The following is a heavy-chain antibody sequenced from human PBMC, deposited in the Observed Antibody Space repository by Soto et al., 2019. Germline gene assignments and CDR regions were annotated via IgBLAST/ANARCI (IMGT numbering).Heavy chain of an antibody. CDR2: IHPGDSET. V-gene: IGHV5-51*01. D-gene: IGHD1-20*01. CDR1: GYIYTSNW. Sequence: GESLKISCNGSGYIYTSNWIGWVRQMPGKGLEWVGLIHPGDSETRYSPSFQGQVIISVDKSISTAYLQWSSLKASDTAVYYCARHDGGISGTRFQHWGQGTLVTVSS. J-gene: IGHJ1*01. CDR3: ARHDGGISGTRFQH.